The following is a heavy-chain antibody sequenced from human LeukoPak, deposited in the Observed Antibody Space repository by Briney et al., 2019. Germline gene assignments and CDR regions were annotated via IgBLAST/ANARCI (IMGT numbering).Heavy chain of an antibody. V-gene: IGHV3-7*01. CDR2: IKRDGSEK. CDR3: ARDFGWDQPRDAFDI. Sequence: TGGSLRLSCAASGFTFSSYWMSWVRQAPGKGLEWVANIKRDGSEKYYVDSVKGRFTISRDNAKNSLYLQMNSLRAEDTAVYYCARDFGWDQPRDAFDIWGQGTMITVSS. J-gene: IGHJ3*02. CDR1: GFTFSSYW. D-gene: IGHD1-26*01.